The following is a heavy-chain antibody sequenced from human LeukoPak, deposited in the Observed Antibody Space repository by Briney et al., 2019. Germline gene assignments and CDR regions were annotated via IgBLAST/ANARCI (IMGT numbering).Heavy chain of an antibody. CDR1: GGSIASAGYY. CDR2: INYSGST. Sequence: SQTLSLTCTVSGGSIASAGYYWSWIRQHPGKGLEWIGYINYSGSTYYNPSLKSRVTISGDTSKDQFSLKLSSVTAADTAVYYCARGNSDGKREDYWGPGTLLTVSS. J-gene: IGHJ4*02. V-gene: IGHV4-31*03. D-gene: IGHD2-15*01. CDR3: ARGNSDGKREDY.